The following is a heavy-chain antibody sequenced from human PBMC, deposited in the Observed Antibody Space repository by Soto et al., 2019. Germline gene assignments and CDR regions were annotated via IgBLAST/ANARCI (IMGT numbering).Heavy chain of an antibody. CDR2: VSTKAHNFPT. V-gene: IGHV3-73*01. CDR1: GFTFSGST. D-gene: IGHD3-10*01. Sequence: XGSLLLSCAASGFTFSGSTMHWVRQASGKGLEWVGRVSTKAHNFPTTYAASVKGRFTISRDDSKNVAYLEMDSLTTEDTAVYYCTTDLAGLYGMDVWGQGTTVTVSS. CDR3: TTDLAGLYGMDV. J-gene: IGHJ6*02.